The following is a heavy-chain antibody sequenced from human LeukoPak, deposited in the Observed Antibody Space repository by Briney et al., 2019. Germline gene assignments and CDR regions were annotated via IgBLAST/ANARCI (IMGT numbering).Heavy chain of an antibody. V-gene: IGHV5-51*01. J-gene: IGHJ3*02. Sequence: GESLKTSCKGSGYSFTSYWIGWVRQMPGKGLEWMGIIYPGDSDTRYSPSFQGQVTISADKSITTAYLQWNSLKASDTAMYYCARQVLARDAFDIWGQGTMVTVSS. CDR1: GYSFTSYW. CDR3: ARQVLARDAFDI. CDR2: IYPGDSDT.